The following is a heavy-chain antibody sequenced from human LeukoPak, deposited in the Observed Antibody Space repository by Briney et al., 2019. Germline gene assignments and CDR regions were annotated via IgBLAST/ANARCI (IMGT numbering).Heavy chain of an antibody. CDR2: ISWNSAGI. J-gene: IGHJ3*02. V-gene: IGHV3-9*01. CDR1: GFTFDNSA. CDR3: ARRYCSGGSCYADAFDI. Sequence: PGGSLRLSCAASGFTFDNSAMHWVRQAPGKGLEWVSGISWNSAGIHYADSVKGRFTISRDNAKNSLYLQMNSLRAEDTAVYYCARRYCSGGSCYADAFDIWGQGTMVTVSS. D-gene: IGHD2-15*01.